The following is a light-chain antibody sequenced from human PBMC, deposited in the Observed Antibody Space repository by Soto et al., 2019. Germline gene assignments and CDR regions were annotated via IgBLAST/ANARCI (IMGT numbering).Light chain of an antibody. J-gene: IGKJ1*01. CDR3: QQYYSFSWT. CDR2: AAS. V-gene: IGKV1D-8*01. Sequence: VIWMTQSPSLLSASTGDRVTISCRMSQGIGSYLAWYQQKPGKAPELLIYAASTLQSGVPSRFSGSGSGTDFTLTISCLQSEDFATYYCQQYYSFSWTFGQGTKVEIK. CDR1: QGIGSY.